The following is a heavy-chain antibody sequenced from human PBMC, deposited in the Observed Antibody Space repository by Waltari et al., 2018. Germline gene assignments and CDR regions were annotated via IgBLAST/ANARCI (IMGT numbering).Heavy chain of an antibody. J-gene: IGHJ4*02. D-gene: IGHD3-3*01. Sequence: EVQLVESGGGLVKPGGSLRLSCAASGFTFSSYSMNWVRQAPGKGLEWVSSISSSSSYIYYADSVKGRFTISRDNAKNSLYLQMNSLRAEDTAVYYCARGSRFLEPTGFDYWGQGTLVTVSS. V-gene: IGHV3-21*01. CDR2: ISSSSSYI. CDR3: ARGSRFLEPTGFDY. CDR1: GFTFSSYS.